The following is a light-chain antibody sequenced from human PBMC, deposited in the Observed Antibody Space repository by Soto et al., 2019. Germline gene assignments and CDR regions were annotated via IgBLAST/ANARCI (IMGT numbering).Light chain of an antibody. CDR3: QQYNSYSRT. Sequence: DIQATQSPPTLSASVGDRVTITCRASQTISTWMAWYQQKPGKAPKLLVYDASTLQSGVASRFSGSGSGTEFTLTISSLQPDDFATYYCQQYNSYSRTFGQGTRLEI. J-gene: IGKJ5*01. V-gene: IGKV1-5*01. CDR1: QTISTW. CDR2: DAS.